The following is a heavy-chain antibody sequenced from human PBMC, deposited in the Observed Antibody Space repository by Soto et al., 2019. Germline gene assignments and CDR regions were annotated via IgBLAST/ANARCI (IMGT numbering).Heavy chain of an antibody. CDR1: SGYIRSSNW. V-gene: IGHV4-4*02. D-gene: IGHD3-9*01. CDR2: IYHSGST. CDR3: ARVDYDILTVYYTYNWFDP. J-gene: IGHJ5*02. Sequence: SETLSLTCAVASGYIRSSNWLIWVRQPPGKGLEWIGEIYHSGSTNYNPSLKSRVTISVDKSKNQFSLKLSSVTAADTAVYYCARVDYDILTVYYTYNWFDPWRQGTLVTVSS.